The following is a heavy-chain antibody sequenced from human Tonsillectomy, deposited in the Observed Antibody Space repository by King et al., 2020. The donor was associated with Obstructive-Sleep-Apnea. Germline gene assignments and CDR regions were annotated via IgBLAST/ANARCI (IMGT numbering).Heavy chain of an antibody. D-gene: IGHD5-18*01. V-gene: IGHV1-2*04. Sequence: QLVQSGAEVKKPGASVKVSCKASGYTFTGYYMHWVRQAPGQGLEWMGWINPNSGGTNYAQKFQGWVTMTRDTSISPAYMELSRLVSDDTAVYYCARKVDTAMVTGDDAFDIWGQGTMVTVSS. J-gene: IGHJ3*02. CDR1: GYTFTGYY. CDR3: ARKVDTAMVTGDDAFDI. CDR2: INPNSGGT.